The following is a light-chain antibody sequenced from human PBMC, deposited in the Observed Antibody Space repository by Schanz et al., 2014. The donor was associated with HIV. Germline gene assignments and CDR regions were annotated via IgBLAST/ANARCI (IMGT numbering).Light chain of an antibody. Sequence: QSALTQPASVSGAPGQSITISCTGTSSDVGGYNYLSWDQQHPDKAPQLLIYEVNMRPSGVPDRFSGSKSGNTASLRVSGLQAEDEADYYCSSYAGSNTLAFGTGTKLTVL. V-gene: IGLV2-8*01. CDR2: EVN. CDR1: SSDVGGYNY. J-gene: IGLJ1*01. CDR3: SSYAGSNTLA.